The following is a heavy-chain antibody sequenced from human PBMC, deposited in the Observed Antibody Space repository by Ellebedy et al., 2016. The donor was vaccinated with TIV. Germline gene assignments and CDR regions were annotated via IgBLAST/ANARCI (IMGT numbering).Heavy chain of an antibody. CDR2: IYQDGSQI. D-gene: IGHD4-17*01. V-gene: IGHV3-7*01. CDR1: GFSFRSYW. J-gene: IGHJ5*02. CDR3: ARRGSYGDYAVQIDNRLDP. Sequence: GESLKISCAASGFSFRSYWMTWVRQAPGKGLEWVANIYQDGSQIYYLDSVKGRFTVSRDNAKNSLYLQMNSLRAEDTAIYFCARRGSYGDYAVQIDNRLDPWGQGTLVTVSP.